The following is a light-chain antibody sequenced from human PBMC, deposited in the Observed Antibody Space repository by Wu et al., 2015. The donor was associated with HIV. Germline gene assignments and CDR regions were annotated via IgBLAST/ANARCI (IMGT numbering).Light chain of an antibody. Sequence: EIVLTQSPATLSLSPGERATLSCRASQSVRNYLAWFQQKPGQAPRLLIYDASNRATGIPARFSGSGSGTDFTLTISSLEPEDFALYYCQQRSNWPWTFGQGDQGGIQT. CDR3: QQRSNWPWT. CDR1: QSVRNY. J-gene: IGKJ1*01. V-gene: IGKV3-11*01. CDR2: DAS.